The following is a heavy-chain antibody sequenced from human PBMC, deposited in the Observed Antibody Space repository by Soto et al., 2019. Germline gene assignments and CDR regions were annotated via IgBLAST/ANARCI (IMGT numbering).Heavy chain of an antibody. Sequence: VGSLRRSCVSSVFTFRNFGMHCVRHAPGKGLEWVAVISNDENIKQYADSVRGRFDIARDNSKNTLYLQVTSLRAEDTAIYYRARGLSSALEYWGQAALVTVSS. V-gene: IGHV3-33*01. CDR3: ARGLSSALEY. CDR2: ISNDENIK. J-gene: IGHJ4*02. CDR1: VFTFRNFG.